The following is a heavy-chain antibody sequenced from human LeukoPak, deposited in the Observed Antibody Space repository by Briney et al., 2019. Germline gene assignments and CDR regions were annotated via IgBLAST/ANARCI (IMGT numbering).Heavy chain of an antibody. CDR3: ASQFRFPPRFDP. CDR2: IYYSGST. Sequence: SETLSLACTGSGGSISSYYWSWIRQPPGKGLERIGYIYYSGSTNYNPSLKSRVTISVDTSKNQFSLKLSSVTAADTAVYYCASQFRFPPRFDPSGQGTLVTVSS. CDR1: GGSISSYY. J-gene: IGHJ5*02. V-gene: IGHV4-59*08. D-gene: IGHD3-10*01.